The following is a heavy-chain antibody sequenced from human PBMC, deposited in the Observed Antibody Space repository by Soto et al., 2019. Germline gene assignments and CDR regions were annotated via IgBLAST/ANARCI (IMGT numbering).Heavy chain of an antibody. CDR2: IWYDGYNK. Sequence: GGSLRLSCAASGFTFSTYGMHCVRQSPGKGLEWVAVIWYDGYNKYYEESVKGRFTISRDNSKNTLYLQMNSLRVEDTARYYCARVADIDKYKYGMEVLGQGTTVNVS. D-gene: IGHD5-12*01. J-gene: IGHJ6*01. V-gene: IGHV3-33*01. CDR3: ARVADIDKYKYGMEV. CDR1: GFTFSTYG.